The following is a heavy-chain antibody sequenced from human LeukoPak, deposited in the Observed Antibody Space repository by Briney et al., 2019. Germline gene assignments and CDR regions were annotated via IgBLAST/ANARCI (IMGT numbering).Heavy chain of an antibody. D-gene: IGHD2-2*01. CDR3: AKSLVVVRYYYMDV. Sequence: HPGGSLRLSCAASGFTFSTYAMNWVRQAPGKGLEWVSAISGSSSSTYYADSVKGRFTISRDNSKNTLYLQMNSLRAEDTAVYYCAKSLVVVRYYYMDVWGKGTTVTISS. CDR2: ISGSSSST. J-gene: IGHJ6*03. V-gene: IGHV3-23*01. CDR1: GFTFSTYA.